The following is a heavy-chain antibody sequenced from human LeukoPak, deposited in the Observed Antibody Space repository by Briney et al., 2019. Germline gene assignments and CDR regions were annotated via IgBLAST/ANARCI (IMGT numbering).Heavy chain of an antibody. CDR3: AKGSRYYDSSGYFDY. Sequence: GGSLRLSCAASGFTFSSYAMSWVRQAPGKGLEWVSAISGSGGSTYCADSVKGRFTISRDNSKNTLYLQMNSLRAEDTAVYYCAKGSRYYDSSGYFDYWDQGTLVTVSS. V-gene: IGHV3-23*01. CDR2: ISGSGGST. CDR1: GFTFSSYA. D-gene: IGHD3-22*01. J-gene: IGHJ4*02.